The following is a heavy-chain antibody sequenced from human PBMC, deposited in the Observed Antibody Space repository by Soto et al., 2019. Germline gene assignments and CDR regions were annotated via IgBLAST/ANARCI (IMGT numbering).Heavy chain of an antibody. J-gene: IGHJ4*02. CDR1: GFASSGYW. CDR2: IKHDGSVQ. CDR3: ARAPYSNAWYRFDL. D-gene: IGHD4-4*01. Sequence: VGSLRLSCEASGFASSGYWMSWVRQAPGKGLEWAADIKHDGSVQYYVDSVKGRFTISRDNAKKLLYLQMNGLRAEDTALYYCARAPYSNAWYRFDLWGQGTLVTVSS. V-gene: IGHV3-7*03.